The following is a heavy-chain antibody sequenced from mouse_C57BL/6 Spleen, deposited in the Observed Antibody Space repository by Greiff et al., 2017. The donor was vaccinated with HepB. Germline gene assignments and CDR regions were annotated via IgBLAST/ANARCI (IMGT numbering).Heavy chain of an antibody. CDR3: AREGYYGSSTHYYAMDY. CDR2: INPSSGYT. D-gene: IGHD1-1*01. Sequence: QVHVKQSGAELAKPGASVKLSCKASGYTFTSYWMHWVKQRPGQGLEWIGYINPSSGYTKYNQKFKDKATLTADKSSSTAYMQLSSLTYEDSAVYYCAREGYYGSSTHYYAMDYWGQGTSVTVSS. J-gene: IGHJ4*01. V-gene: IGHV1-7*01. CDR1: GYTFTSYW.